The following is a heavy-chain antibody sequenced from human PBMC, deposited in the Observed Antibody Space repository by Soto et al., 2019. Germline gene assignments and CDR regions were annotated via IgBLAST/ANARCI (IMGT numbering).Heavy chain of an antibody. CDR1: GFTVSSNY. CDR3: ARDLNLTHSLDY. V-gene: IGHV3-66*01. D-gene: IGHD2-15*01. J-gene: IGHJ4*02. CDR2: IYSGGST. Sequence: EVQLVESGGGLVQPGGSLRLSCAASGFTVSSNYMSWVRQAPGKGLEWVSVIYSGGSTYYADSVKGRFTISRDNSKNTLYLQMNSLRAEDTAVYYCARDLNLTHSLDYWGQGTLVTVSS.